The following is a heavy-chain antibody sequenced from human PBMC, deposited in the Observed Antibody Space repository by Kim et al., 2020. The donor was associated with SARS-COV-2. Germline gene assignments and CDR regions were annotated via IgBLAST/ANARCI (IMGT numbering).Heavy chain of an antibody. CDR3: AKAARGYSSGPGDY. V-gene: IGHV3-30*18. CDR2: ISYDGSNK. CDR1: GFTFSSYG. J-gene: IGHJ4*02. D-gene: IGHD6-19*01. Sequence: GGSLRLSCAASGFTFSSYGMHWVRQAPGKGLEWVAVISYDGSNKYYADSVKGRFTISRDNSKNTLYLQMNSLRAEDTAVYYCAKAARGYSSGPGDYWGQGTLVTVSS.